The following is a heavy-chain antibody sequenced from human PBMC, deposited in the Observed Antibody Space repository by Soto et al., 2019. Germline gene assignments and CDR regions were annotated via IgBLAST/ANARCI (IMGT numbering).Heavy chain of an antibody. CDR1: GFTFSSYG. D-gene: IGHD3-22*01. CDR3: ARTRRYYDSSGYPDSQSFDY. CDR2: IWYDGSNK. Sequence: GGSLRLSCASSGFTFSSYGMHWVRQAPGEGLEWVAVIWYDGSNKYYADSVKGRFTISRDNSKNTLYLQMNSLRAEDTAVYYCARTRRYYDSSGYPDSQSFDYWGQGTLVTVSS. V-gene: IGHV3-33*01. J-gene: IGHJ4*02.